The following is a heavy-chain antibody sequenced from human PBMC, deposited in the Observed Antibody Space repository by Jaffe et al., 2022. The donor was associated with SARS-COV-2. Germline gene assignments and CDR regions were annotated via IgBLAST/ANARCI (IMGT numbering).Heavy chain of an antibody. J-gene: IGHJ4*02. V-gene: IGHV3-23*01. CDR1: GFTFSSYA. D-gene: IGHD3-22*01. CDR3: AYYSPYYDSSGTEASG. CDR2: ISGSGGST. Sequence: EVQLLESGGGLVQPGGSLRLSCAASGFTFSSYAMSWVRQAPGKGLEWVSAISGSGGSTYYADSVKGRFTISRDNSKNTLYLQMNSLRAEDTAVYYCAYYSPYYDSSGTEASGWGQGTLVTVSS.